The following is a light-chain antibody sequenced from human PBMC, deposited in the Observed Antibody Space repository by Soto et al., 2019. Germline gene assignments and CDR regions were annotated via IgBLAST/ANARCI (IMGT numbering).Light chain of an antibody. CDR2: AAS. V-gene: IGKV1-39*01. Sequence: IQLTQSPSSLSASVGDRVTITCRASQSISSYLNWYQQKPGKAPKLLIYAASSLQSGAPSRFSGSGSGTDFTLTISSLQPEDFATYYCQQSYSTPSITFGQGTRLEIK. J-gene: IGKJ5*01. CDR3: QQSYSTPSIT. CDR1: QSISSY.